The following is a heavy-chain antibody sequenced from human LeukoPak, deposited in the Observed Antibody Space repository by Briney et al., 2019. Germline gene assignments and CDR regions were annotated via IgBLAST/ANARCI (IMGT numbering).Heavy chain of an antibody. Sequence: QPGGSLRLSCAASGFTFSSYAMYWVRPAPGKGLEWVAVISYDGSNKHYADSVKGRITISRDNSKNTLYLQMNSLRAEDTAVYYCARDWVVRGVSGFDYWGQGTLVTVSS. CDR3: ARDWVVRGVSGFDY. CDR2: ISYDGSNK. D-gene: IGHD3-10*01. V-gene: IGHV3-30*04. CDR1: GFTFSSYA. J-gene: IGHJ4*02.